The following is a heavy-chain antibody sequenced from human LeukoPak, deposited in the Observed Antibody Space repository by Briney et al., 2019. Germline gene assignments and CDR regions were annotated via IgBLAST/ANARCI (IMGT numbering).Heavy chain of an antibody. J-gene: IGHJ4*02. D-gene: IGHD2-21*02. CDR2: ISSNGGST. Sequence: PGGSLRLSCAASGFTFSSYAMHWVCQAPGKGLEYVSAISSNGGSTYYANSVKGRFTISRDNSKNTLYLQMGSLRAEDMAVYYCARSTYCGGDCYSGGSDYWGQGTLVTVSS. CDR1: GFTFSSYA. V-gene: IGHV3-64*01. CDR3: ARSTYCGGDCYSGGSDY.